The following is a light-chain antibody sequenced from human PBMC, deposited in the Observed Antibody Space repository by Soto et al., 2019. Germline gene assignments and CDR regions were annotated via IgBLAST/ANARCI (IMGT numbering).Light chain of an antibody. CDR2: VAS. V-gene: IGKV1-39*01. J-gene: IGKJ2*01. CDR3: QPSYSIPYT. Sequence: DIQMTQSPSSLSASVGDRVTITCRASQNINNYLNWYQHKPGKAPKLLIYVASTLQSGVPSRFSGSGSGTDFILPISSLQPDAFATYYCQPSYSIPYTFGQGTTMEIK. CDR1: QNINNY.